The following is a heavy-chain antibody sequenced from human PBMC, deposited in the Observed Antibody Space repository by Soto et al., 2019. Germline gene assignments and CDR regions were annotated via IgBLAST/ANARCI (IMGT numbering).Heavy chain of an antibody. D-gene: IGHD3-9*01. CDR1: GGTFSSYA. CDR3: AMDILTVYYSGYEPGSFDY. CDR2: IIPIFGTA. V-gene: IGHV1-69*13. Sequence: SVKVSCKASGGTFSSYAISWVRQAPGQGLEWMGGIIPIFGTANYAQKFQGRVTITADESTSTAYMELSSLRSEDTAVYYCAMDILTVYYSGYEPGSFDYWGQGTLVTVSS. J-gene: IGHJ4*02.